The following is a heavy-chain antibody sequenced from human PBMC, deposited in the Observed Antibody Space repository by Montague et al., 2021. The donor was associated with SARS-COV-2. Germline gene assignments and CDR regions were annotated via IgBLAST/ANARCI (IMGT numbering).Heavy chain of an antibody. Sequence: SLRLSCAASGFTFRNHWMSWVRQAPGKGLEWVANINQDTNGKNYADSVKGRFTISRDNAENSLYLQMNSLRAEDTAIYYCARTGYGYHGMDVWGQGTTVTVS. D-gene: IGHD5-18*01. CDR3: ARTGYGYHGMDV. V-gene: IGHV3-7*01. CDR2: INQDTNGK. CDR1: GFTFRNHW. J-gene: IGHJ6*02.